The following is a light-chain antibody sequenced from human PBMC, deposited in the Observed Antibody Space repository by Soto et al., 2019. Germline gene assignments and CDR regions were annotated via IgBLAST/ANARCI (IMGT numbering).Light chain of an antibody. CDR3: QQRSNWPPT. J-gene: IGKJ1*01. V-gene: IGKV3-11*01. CDR2: DAS. CDR1: QNVSSY. Sequence: IVLPQSQATLSLSPGERSTLSCMASQNVSSYLAWYQQKPGQAPRLLIYDASNRATGIPARFSGSGSGTDFTLTISSLEPEDFAVYYCQQRSNWPPTFGQGTKVDIK.